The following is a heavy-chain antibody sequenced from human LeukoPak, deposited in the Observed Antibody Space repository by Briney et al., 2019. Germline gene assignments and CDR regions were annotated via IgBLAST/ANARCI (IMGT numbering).Heavy chain of an antibody. D-gene: IGHD4-17*01. Sequence: GESLKISCKGSGYSFTYWIGWVRQMPGKGLEWMGIIYSGDSPTKYSPSFQGRVTISADKSISTAYLQWSSLEASDTAMYYCASARHGDYVWDYWGQGTLVTVSS. CDR2: IYSGDSPT. CDR3: ASARHGDYVWDY. CDR1: GYSFTYW. J-gene: IGHJ4*02. V-gene: IGHV5-51*01.